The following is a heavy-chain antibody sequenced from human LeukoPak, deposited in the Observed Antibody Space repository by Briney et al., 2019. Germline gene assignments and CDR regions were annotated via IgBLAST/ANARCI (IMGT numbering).Heavy chain of an antibody. Sequence: SETLSLTCTVSGGSISSGGYYWSWIRQPPGKGLEWIGYIYHSGSTYYNPSLKSRVTISADTSKNHFSLKLNSVTTADTAVYYCTRGAGWLIDYWGQGILVTVSS. CDR1: GGSISSGGYY. J-gene: IGHJ4*02. CDR2: IYHSGST. D-gene: IGHD3-16*01. V-gene: IGHV4-30-2*01. CDR3: TRGAGWLIDY.